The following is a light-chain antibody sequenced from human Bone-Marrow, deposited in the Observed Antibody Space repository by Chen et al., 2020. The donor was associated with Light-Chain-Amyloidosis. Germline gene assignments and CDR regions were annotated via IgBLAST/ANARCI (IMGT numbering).Light chain of an antibody. CDR2: EVT. V-gene: IGLV2-14*01. CDR1: SSDVGGDNH. CDR3: SSYTITNTLG. J-gene: IGLJ1*01. Sequence: QSALTQPASVSGSPGQSITISCTGTSSDVGGDNHVSWYQQHPDKAPKLMIYEVTNRPSWVPDRVSGSKTLNTASLTSPGLKTEDEADYFCSSYTITNTLGFGSGTRVTVL.